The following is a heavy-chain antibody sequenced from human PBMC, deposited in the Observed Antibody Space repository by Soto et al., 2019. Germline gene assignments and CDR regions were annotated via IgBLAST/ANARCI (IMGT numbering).Heavy chain of an antibody. CDR1: GFTFSGYA. CDR3: ARVHLSSSWYSGYFDY. J-gene: IGHJ4*02. D-gene: IGHD6-13*01. Sequence: GGSLRLSCAASGFTFSGYAMHWVRQAPGKGLEWVAVISYDGSNKYYADSVKGRFTISRDNSKNTLYLQMNSLRAEDTAVYYCARVHLSSSWYSGYFDYWGQGTLVTVS. CDR2: ISYDGSNK. V-gene: IGHV3-30-3*01.